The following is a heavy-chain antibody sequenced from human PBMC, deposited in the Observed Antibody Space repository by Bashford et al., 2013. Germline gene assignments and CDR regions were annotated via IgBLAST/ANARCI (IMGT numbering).Heavy chain of an antibody. J-gene: IGHJ4*02. CDR3: ARAENYDILTGSAYYFDY. V-gene: IGHV1-69*13. CDR2: IIPIFGTA. CDR1: GGTFSSYA. Sequence: PSVKVSCKAPGGTFSSYAISWVRQAPGQGLEWLGGIIPIFGTANYAQKFQGRVTITADESTSTAYMELSSLRSEDTAVYYCARAENYDILTGSAYYFDYWGQGTLVTVSS. D-gene: IGHD3-9*01.